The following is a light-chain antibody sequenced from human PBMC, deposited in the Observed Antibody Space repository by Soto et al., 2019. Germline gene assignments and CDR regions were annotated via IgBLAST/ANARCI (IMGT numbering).Light chain of an antibody. J-gene: IGKJ1*01. CDR2: GAS. V-gene: IGKV1-17*01. CDR1: QSISSD. Sequence: DIQMTQSAFSLSASLGDRVTITWGTSQSISSDLNWYQQKTGRAPKLLIYGASNLQSGVPSRFSGSGYGTEFTLTISSLQPEDFATYYCLQHNSYPWTFGQGTKVDIK. CDR3: LQHNSYPWT.